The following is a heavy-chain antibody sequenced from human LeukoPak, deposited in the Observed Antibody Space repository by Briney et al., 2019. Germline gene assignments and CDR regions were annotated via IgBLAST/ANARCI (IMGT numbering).Heavy chain of an antibody. CDR2: INPNTGAT. J-gene: IGHJ4*02. CDR1: GYSFGTYY. V-gene: IGHV1-2*02. Sequence: ASVKVSCKSSGYSFGTYYMHWLRQAPGQRLEWMGSINPNTGATNYAQKFQGRVTMTRDTSISTAYMELSRLRSDDTAVYYCARLKYSSSWYVLRYWGQGTLVTVSS. CDR3: ARLKYSSSWYVLRY. D-gene: IGHD6-13*01.